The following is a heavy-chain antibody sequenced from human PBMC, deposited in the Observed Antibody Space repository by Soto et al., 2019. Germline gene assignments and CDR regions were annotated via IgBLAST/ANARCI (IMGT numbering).Heavy chain of an antibody. Sequence: LSLTCAVYGGSFSGYYWSWIRQPPGKGLEWIGEINHSGSTNYNPSLKSRVTISVDTSKNQFSLKLSSVTAADTAVYYCARGIVVVVAATTLDPRPPYNWFHPWGPGTMVTVYS. J-gene: IGHJ5*02. CDR1: GGSFSGYY. V-gene: IGHV4-34*01. D-gene: IGHD2-15*01. CDR2: INHSGST. CDR3: ARGIVVVVAATTLDPRPPYNWFHP.